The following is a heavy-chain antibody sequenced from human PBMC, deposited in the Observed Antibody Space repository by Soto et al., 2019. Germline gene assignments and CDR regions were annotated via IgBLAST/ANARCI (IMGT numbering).Heavy chain of an antibody. CDR1: GFTFSSYG. Sequence: QVQLVESGGGVVQPGRSLRLSCAASGFTFSSYGMHWVRQAPGKGLEWVAVIWYDGSNKYYADSVKGRFTISRDNSKNTLYLQMNSLRAEDTAVYYCALLAVAGLFDYWGQGTLVTVSS. CDR3: ALLAVAGLFDY. J-gene: IGHJ4*02. V-gene: IGHV3-33*01. CDR2: IWYDGSNK. D-gene: IGHD6-19*01.